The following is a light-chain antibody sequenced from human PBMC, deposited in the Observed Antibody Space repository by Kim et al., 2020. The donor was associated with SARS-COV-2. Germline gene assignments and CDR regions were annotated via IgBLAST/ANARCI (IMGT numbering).Light chain of an antibody. CDR1: TGAVTSGHF. CDR3: LLSYSDSRV. CDR2: DTG. V-gene: IGLV7-46*01. J-gene: IGLJ2*01. Sequence: GGAGSLTCAHSTGAVTSGHFTYWFQRKPGQAPRTLIYDTGNRHSWTPDRFSGFLLGGKAALTLSAAQAEDEADYYCLLSYSDSRVFGGGTQLTVL.